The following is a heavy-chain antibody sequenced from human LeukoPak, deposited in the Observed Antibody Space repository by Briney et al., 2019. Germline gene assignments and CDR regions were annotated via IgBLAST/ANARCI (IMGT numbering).Heavy chain of an antibody. V-gene: IGHV3-21*01. D-gene: IGHD3-22*01. J-gene: IGHJ4*01. CDR2: ISSSSSYI. CDR3: ARDLGYYDSPSYY. CDR1: GFTISSYS. Sequence: AGNLRLYCAASGFTISSYSMNWVRQAPGKGLEWVSSISSSSSYIYYADSGKGRFTISRDNAKNSLYLQMNRLRGEGRAVYYCARDLGYYDSPSYYWGQGTLVNVSS.